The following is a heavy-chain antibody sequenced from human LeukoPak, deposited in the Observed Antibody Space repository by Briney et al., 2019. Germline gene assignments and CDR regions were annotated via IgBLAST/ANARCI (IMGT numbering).Heavy chain of an antibody. CDR3: ARDPGIRGFDY. V-gene: IGHV3-21*01. CDR2: ISSSSSYI. D-gene: IGHD3-10*01. J-gene: IGHJ4*02. Sequence: PGGSLRLSCAASGFTFSSYSMNWVCQAPGKGLEWVSSISSSSSYIYYADSLKGRFTISRDSAKNSLYLQMNSLRAEDTAVYYCARDPGIRGFDYWGQGTLVTVSS. CDR1: GFTFSSYS.